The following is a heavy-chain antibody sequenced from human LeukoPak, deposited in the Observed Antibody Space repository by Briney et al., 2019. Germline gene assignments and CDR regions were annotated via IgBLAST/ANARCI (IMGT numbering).Heavy chain of an antibody. CDR1: GGSISSYY. V-gene: IGHV4-4*07. Sequence: KPSETLSLTCTVSGGSISSYYWSWIRQPAGKGLEWIGRIYTSGSTNYNPSLKSRVTMSVDTSKNQFSLKLSSVTAADTAVYYCARVVAPRSGYYLEAFDIWGQGTMVTVSS. J-gene: IGHJ3*02. CDR2: IYTSGST. D-gene: IGHD3-22*01. CDR3: ARVVAPRSGYYLEAFDI.